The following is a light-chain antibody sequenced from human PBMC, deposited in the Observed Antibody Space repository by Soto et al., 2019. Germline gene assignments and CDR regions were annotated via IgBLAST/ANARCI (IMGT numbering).Light chain of an antibody. V-gene: IGKV1-5*01. CDR2: SVS. Sequence: IEMTQYPSTVSASVGARVTITCRASQRVYNCLAWYQQKPGKAPKLLISSVSTLESGVPSGFSGSGSGTEFSLAISGLNTEDSHSYYCKQYNSYLSFGPGAKV. CDR3: KQYNSYLS. J-gene: IGKJ3*01. CDR1: QRVYNC.